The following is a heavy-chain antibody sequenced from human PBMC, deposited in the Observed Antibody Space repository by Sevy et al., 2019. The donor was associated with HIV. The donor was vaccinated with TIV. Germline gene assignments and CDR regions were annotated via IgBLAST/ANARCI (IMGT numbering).Heavy chain of an antibody. CDR3: AKDGGNAPQYYGMDV. CDR1: GFTFSSFG. D-gene: IGHD3-16*01. Sequence: GGSLRLSCTASGFTFSSFGLHWVRQAPGKGLEWVASISFDVDYVYYADSVKGRFTISRDNSKNILHLQMNSLRVEDTALYYCAKDGGNAPQYYGMDVWGQGTTVTVSS. CDR2: ISFDVDYV. V-gene: IGHV3-30*18. J-gene: IGHJ6*02.